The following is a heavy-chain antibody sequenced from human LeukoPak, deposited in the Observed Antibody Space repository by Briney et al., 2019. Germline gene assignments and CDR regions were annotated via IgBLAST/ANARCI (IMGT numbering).Heavy chain of an antibody. CDR1: GYTFTGYY. CDR3: ARELSGSYFQY. CDR2: IGTNTGNP. J-gene: IGHJ4*02. D-gene: IGHD1-26*01. Sequence: ASVKVSCKASGYTFTGYYMHWVRQAPGQGLEWMGWIGTNTGNPTYAQGFTGRFVFSLDTSISTAYLQISSLKAEDTAIYYCARELSGSYFQYWGQGTLVTVSS. V-gene: IGHV7-4-1*02.